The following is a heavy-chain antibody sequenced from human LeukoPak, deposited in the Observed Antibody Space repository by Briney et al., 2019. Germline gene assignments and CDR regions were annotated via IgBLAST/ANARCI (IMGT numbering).Heavy chain of an antibody. CDR1: GYTFTSYG. Sequence: ASVKVSCKASGYTFTSYGISWVRLAPGQGLEWMGWISTYNGNTNYAQNLQGRVTMTTDTSTSTAYMELRSLRSDDTAVYYCAKKSRVEDGYNYDDAFDLWGQGTMVTVSS. CDR2: ISTYNGNT. V-gene: IGHV1-18*01. CDR3: AKKSRVEDGYNYDDAFDL. J-gene: IGHJ3*01. D-gene: IGHD5-24*01.